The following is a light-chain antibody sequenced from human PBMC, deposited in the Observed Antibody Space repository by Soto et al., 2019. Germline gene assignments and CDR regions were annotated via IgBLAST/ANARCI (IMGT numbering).Light chain of an antibody. CDR2: DAS. CDR3: QQYNSWPLT. J-gene: IGKJ4*01. Sequence: DVVMTQSPLSLPVTLGQPASISCRSSQGLVYSDGNTYLNWYQQKPGQAPRLLIYDASNRAAGIPARFSGSGSGTDFTLTISSLEPEDFAVYYCQQYNSWPLTFGGGTKVDIK. V-gene: IGKV2-30*01. CDR1: QGLVYSDGNTY.